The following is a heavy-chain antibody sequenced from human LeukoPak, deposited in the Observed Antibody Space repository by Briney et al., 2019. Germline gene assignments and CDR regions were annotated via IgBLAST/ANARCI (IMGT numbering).Heavy chain of an antibody. CDR3: ARVGKRGYDILTGYYFDY. Sequence: GGSLRLSCAASGFTFSDYYMSWIRRAPGKGLEWVSYISSSSSYTNYADSVKGPFTISRDNAKNSLYLQMNSLRAGDTAVYYRARVGKRGYDILTGYYFDYWGQGTLVTVSS. V-gene: IGHV3-11*06. CDR2: ISSSSSYT. J-gene: IGHJ4*02. CDR1: GFTFSDYY. D-gene: IGHD3-9*01.